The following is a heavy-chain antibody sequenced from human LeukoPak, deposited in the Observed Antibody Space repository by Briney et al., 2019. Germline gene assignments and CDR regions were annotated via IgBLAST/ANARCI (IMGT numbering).Heavy chain of an antibody. D-gene: IGHD6-19*01. J-gene: IGHJ3*02. CDR3: ARRETDSSDPSSLDAFDI. Sequence: SETLSLTCAVSGYSISSGYYWGWIRQPPGKGLEWIGSIYHSGSTYYNPSLKSRVTISVDTSKNQFSLKLSSVTAADTAVYYCARRETDSSDPSSLDAFDIWGQGAMVTVSS. CDR1: GYSISSGYY. CDR2: IYHSGST. V-gene: IGHV4-38-2*01.